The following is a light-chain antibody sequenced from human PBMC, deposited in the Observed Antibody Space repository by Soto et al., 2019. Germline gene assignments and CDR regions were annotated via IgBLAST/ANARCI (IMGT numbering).Light chain of an antibody. V-gene: IGKV4-1*01. J-gene: IGKJ1*01. CDR1: HSVFSRSRNKDY. CDR3: QQYYTTPTWT. CDR2: WAS. Sequence: DIVMTQSPDSLTLSLGERATINCKSSHSVFSRSRNKDYLGWFQQKPGQTPRLLIYWASTRESGVSDRFSGSGSGTDFTLTIDSLQAEDAAVYYCQQYYTTPTWTFGQGTKV.